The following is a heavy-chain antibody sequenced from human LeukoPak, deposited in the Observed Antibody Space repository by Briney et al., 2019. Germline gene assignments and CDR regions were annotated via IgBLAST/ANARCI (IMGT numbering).Heavy chain of an antibody. CDR3: ARGHSGPIPFLEWLEVRFDP. CDR1: GFTFSSYS. D-gene: IGHD3-3*01. V-gene: IGHV3-21*01. CDR2: ISSSSSYI. J-gene: IGHJ5*02. Sequence: GGSLRLSCAAPGFTFSSYSMNWVRQAPGKGLEWVSSISSSSSYIYYADSVKGRFTISRVNAKNSLYLQMNSLRAEDTAVYYCARGHSGPIPFLEWLEVRFDPWGQGTLVTVSP.